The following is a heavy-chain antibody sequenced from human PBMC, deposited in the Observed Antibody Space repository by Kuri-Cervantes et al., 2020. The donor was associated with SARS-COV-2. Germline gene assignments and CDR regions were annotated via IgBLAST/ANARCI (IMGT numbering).Heavy chain of an antibody. Sequence: GESLKISCKGSGYSFTNYWIGWVRQMPGKGLEWMGIIYPGDSDTRYSPSFQGQATISADKSINTAFLQWSSLKASDTAIYYCARRAYGEEVDYYYMDVWGKGTAVTVSS. D-gene: IGHD4-17*01. CDR1: GYSFTNYW. CDR3: ARRAYGEEVDYYYMDV. V-gene: IGHV5-51*01. CDR2: IYPGDSDT. J-gene: IGHJ6*03.